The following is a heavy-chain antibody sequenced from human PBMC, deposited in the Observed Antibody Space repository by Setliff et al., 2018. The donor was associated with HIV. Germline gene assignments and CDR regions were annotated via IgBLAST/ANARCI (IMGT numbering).Heavy chain of an antibody. J-gene: IGHJ4*02. CDR1: GFTFSSYE. CDR3: TTGTRLVD. V-gene: IGHV3-15*01. Sequence: SGGSLRLSCAASGFTFSSYEMNWVRQAPGKGLEWVGRIKSKTDGGTTDYAAPVKGRFTISRDDSKNTLYLQMNSLKIEDTAVYYCTTGTRLVDWGQGALVTVSS. CDR2: IKSKTDGGTT. D-gene: IGHD2-21*01.